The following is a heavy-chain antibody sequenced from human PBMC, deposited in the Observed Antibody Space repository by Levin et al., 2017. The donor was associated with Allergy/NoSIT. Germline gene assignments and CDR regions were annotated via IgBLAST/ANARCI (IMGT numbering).Heavy chain of an antibody. Sequence: SETLSLTCTVSGGSISSYYWSWIRQPPGKGLEWIGYIYYSGSTNYNPSLKSRVTISVDTSKNQFSLKLSSVTAADTAVYYCARSYQLLSWWFDPWGQGTLVTVSS. CDR1: GGSISSYY. J-gene: IGHJ5*02. V-gene: IGHV4-59*01. CDR3: ARSYQLLSWWFDP. CDR2: IYYSGST. D-gene: IGHD2-2*01.